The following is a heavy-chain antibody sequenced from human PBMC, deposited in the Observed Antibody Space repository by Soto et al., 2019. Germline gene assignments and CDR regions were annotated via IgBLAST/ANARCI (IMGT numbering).Heavy chain of an antibody. Sequence: WSVFGGPIVDVGGRCILKTPGKGLEWIGYIYHIGSTDYNPSLKSRVTISIDKSKNQFSLNLRSVTAADTAVYFCARFPYKSVFNWFDPWGQGTQVTVYS. CDR2: IYHIGST. CDR1: GGPIVDVG. J-gene: IGHJ5*02. CDR3: ARFPYKSVFNWFDP. D-gene: IGHD1-20*01. V-gene: IGHV4-59*01.